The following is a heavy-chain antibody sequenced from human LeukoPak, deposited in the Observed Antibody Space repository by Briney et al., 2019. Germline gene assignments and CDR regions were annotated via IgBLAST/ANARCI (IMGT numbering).Heavy chain of an antibody. CDR2: ITSSGSTI. Sequence: GGSLRLSCAASGFTFRSYGTNWVRQAPGKGLEWVSYITSSGSTIYYADSVKGRFTISRDNAKTSLYLQMNSLRAEDTAVYYCASEFIVGATFDYWGQGTLVTVSS. CDR3: ASEFIVGATFDY. D-gene: IGHD1-26*01. CDR1: GFTFRSYG. V-gene: IGHV3-48*03. J-gene: IGHJ4*02.